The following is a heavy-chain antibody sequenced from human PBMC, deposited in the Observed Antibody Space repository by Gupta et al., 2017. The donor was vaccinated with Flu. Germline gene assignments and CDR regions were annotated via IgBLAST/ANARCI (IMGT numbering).Heavy chain of an antibody. Sequence: GLEWVGRIKSNFHGGTTDYAAPVQGRFTVSRDDSKNTLYLEMNSLKSEDTAIYFCTTEPFGYSDSSGYQSLDYWGQGTLVTVSS. CDR3: TTEPFGYSDSSGYQSLDY. J-gene: IGHJ4*02. D-gene: IGHD3-22*01. CDR2: IKSNFHGGTT. V-gene: IGHV3-15*01.